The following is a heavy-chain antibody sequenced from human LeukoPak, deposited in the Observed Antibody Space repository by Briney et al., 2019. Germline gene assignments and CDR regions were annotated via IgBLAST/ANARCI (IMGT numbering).Heavy chain of an antibody. CDR3: ARVSGSRNPHSNYYYYYMDV. Sequence: ASVKVSCEVFGYTFSEYAVSWVRQAPGQGLEWMGWINGFNGNPKYAQKFQDRVTMTTDTYTSTAYMEVKSLRSDDTAVYYCARVSGSRNPHSNYYYYYMDVWGEGTTVVVSS. D-gene: IGHD3-10*01. V-gene: IGHV1-18*01. CDR1: GYTFSEYA. J-gene: IGHJ6*03. CDR2: INGFNGNP.